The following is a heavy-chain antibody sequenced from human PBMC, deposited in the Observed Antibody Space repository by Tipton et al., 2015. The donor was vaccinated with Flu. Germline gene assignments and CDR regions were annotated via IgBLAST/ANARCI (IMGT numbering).Heavy chain of an antibody. D-gene: IGHD3-22*01. V-gene: IGHV3-9*01. CDR3: AKWGASYYYDGSGHYGMDV. CDR2: ISWNSVSI. J-gene: IGHJ6*02. CDR1: GFTFNDYA. Sequence: SLRLSCAASGFTFNDYAMHWVRQAPGKGLEWVSGISWNSVSIGYADSVKGRFTISRDNAKNSLYLQMNSLRAEDTALYYCAKWGASYYYDGSGHYGMDVWGQGTTVTVSS.